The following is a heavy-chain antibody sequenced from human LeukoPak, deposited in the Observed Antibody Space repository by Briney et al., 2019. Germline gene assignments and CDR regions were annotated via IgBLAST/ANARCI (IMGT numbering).Heavy chain of an antibody. CDR1: GGSISSDSYY. J-gene: IGHJ4*02. CDR3: ARVPYYYDSRHPDY. V-gene: IGHV4-61*02. D-gene: IGHD3-22*01. CDR2: IYTTGNT. Sequence: PSQTLSLTCTVSGGSISSDSYYWSWIRQPAGKGLEWIGRIYTTGNTNYDPSLKSRVTISVDTSKNQCSLKLSSVTAADTAVYYCARVPYYYDSRHPDYWGQGTLVTVSP.